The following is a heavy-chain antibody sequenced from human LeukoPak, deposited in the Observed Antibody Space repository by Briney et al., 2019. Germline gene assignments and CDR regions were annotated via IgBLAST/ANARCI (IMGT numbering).Heavy chain of an antibody. J-gene: IGHJ4*02. V-gene: IGHV4-39*07. Sequence: PSETLSLTCTVSGGSISSSSYYWGWIRQPPGKGLEWIGSIYYSGSTYYNPSLKSRVTISVDTSKNQFSLKLSSVTAADTAVYYCARDSLVSGGFDYWGQGTLVTASS. CDR1: GGSISSSSYY. D-gene: IGHD3-16*01. CDR2: IYYSGST. CDR3: ARDSLVSGGFDY.